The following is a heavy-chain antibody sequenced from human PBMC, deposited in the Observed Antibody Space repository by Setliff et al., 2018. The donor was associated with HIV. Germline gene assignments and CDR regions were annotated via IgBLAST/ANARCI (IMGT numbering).Heavy chain of an antibody. V-gene: IGHV4-4*07. D-gene: IGHD3-3*01. CDR2: IYTSGST. CDR3: ARDGFWSGYIDY. J-gene: IGHJ4*02. Sequence: SETLSLTCTVSGGSISSYYWSWIRQPAGKGLEWIGRIYTSGSTNYNPSLKSQVTMSVDTSKNQFSLKLSSVTAADTAVYYCARDGFWSGYIDYWGQGTLVTVSS. CDR1: GGSISSYY.